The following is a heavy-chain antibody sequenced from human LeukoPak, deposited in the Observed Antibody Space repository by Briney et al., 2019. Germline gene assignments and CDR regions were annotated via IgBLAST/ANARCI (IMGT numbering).Heavy chain of an antibody. V-gene: IGHV4-4*07. CDR1: GDSISSDY. J-gene: IGHJ4*02. CDR2: IYTTGST. CDR3: ASASGY. Sequence: SETLSLTCSVPGDSISSDYWSWIRQLAGKGLEWIERIYTTGSTNYNPSLKSRVTMSVDMSKNQFSLKLSSVTAADTAAYYCASASGYWGQGTLVTVSS. D-gene: IGHD6-19*01.